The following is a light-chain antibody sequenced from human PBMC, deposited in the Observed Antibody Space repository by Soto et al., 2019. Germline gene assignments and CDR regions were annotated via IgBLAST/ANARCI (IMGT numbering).Light chain of an antibody. CDR1: SSDVGGYNS. J-gene: IGLJ1*01. CDR2: DVS. Sequence: QSVLTQPRSVSGSPGQSVTISCTGTSSDVGGYNSVSWYQQHPGKAPKLMIYDVSKRPSGVPDRFSGSKSGNTASLTISGLQADDEADYYCCSYAGTYSYVFGTGTKVTVL. V-gene: IGLV2-11*01. CDR3: CSYAGTYSYV.